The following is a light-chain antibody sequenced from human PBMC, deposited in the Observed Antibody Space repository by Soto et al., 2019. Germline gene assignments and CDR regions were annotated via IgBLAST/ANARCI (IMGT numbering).Light chain of an antibody. V-gene: IGLV3-21*02. CDR1: NIRSKS. CDR2: DDG. CDR3: QVWDSSSDLLWV. Sequence: SYELTQPPSVSVAPGQTARITCGGNNIRSKSVHWYQQKPGQAPVLVVYDDGDRPSGIPERFSGSTSGNTATLTISRVDAGDEADYYCQVWDSSSDLLWVFGGGTKLTVL. J-gene: IGLJ3*02.